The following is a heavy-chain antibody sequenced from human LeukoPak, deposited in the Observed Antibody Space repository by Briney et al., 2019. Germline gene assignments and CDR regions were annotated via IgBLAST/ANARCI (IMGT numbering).Heavy chain of an antibody. CDR1: GFTVSRYY. D-gene: IGHD5-12*01. Sequence: PGGSLRLSCAVSGFTVSRYYMSWVRQAPGKGLERVSIIYSGDNTYYADSVKGRFTISRDNSKNTLYLQMNSLRVEDTAVYYCARDRGSGYDPGYFDYWGQGTLVTVSS. CDR3: ARDRGSGYDPGYFDY. CDR2: IYSGDNT. V-gene: IGHV3-66*01. J-gene: IGHJ4*02.